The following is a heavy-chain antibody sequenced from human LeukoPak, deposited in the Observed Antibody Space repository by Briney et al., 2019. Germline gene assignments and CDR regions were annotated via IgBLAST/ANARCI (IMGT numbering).Heavy chain of an antibody. D-gene: IGHD3-9*01. V-gene: IGHV4-59*08. Sequence: PSETLSLTCTVSGGSISSYYWSWIRQPPVKGLEWIGYIYYSGSTNYNPSLKSRVTISVDTSKNQFSLKLSSVTAADTAVYYCARHPPEFDWLSPFDYWGQGTLVTVSS. CDR1: GGSISSYY. CDR3: ARHPPEFDWLSPFDY. J-gene: IGHJ4*02. CDR2: IYYSGST.